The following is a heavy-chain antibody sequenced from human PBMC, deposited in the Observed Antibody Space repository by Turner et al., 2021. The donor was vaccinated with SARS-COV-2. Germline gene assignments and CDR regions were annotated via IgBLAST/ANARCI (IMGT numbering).Heavy chain of an antibody. CDR1: AGSISSSSYY. CDR2: VCYNEST. J-gene: IGHJ5*02. D-gene: IGHD3-10*02. Sequence: QLQLQESGPGLVNPAETLSLTRTVSAGSISSSSYYCGWIRQPPGKWVERIGSVCYNESTYYNPSLKSRVDISMDTSKSQFSLKLSSVTAADKAVYYCESGGRYYSGRGWFDTWGQGTMVTVSS. V-gene: IGHV4-39*01. CDR3: ESGGRYYSGRGWFDT.